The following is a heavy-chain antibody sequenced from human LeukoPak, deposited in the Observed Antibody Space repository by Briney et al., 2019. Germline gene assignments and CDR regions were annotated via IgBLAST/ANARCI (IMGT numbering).Heavy chain of an antibody. CDR3: ARGGQPIFYYYMDV. V-gene: IGHV1-2*02. CDR2: INPNSGGT. Sequence: ASVKVSCKASGYTFTGYYMHWVRQAPGQGLEWMGWINPNSGGTNYAQKFHGRVTMTRDTSISTAYMELSRLRSDDTAMYYCARGGQPIFYYYMDVWGKGTTVTVSS. J-gene: IGHJ6*03. D-gene: IGHD3-16*01. CDR1: GYTFTGYY.